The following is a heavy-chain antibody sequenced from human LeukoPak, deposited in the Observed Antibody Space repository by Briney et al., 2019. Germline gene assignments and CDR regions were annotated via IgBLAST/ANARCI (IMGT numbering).Heavy chain of an antibody. CDR1: GYSISSGYY. V-gene: IGHV4-38-2*01. D-gene: IGHD3-22*01. CDR3: TSFANYYDSSGYYSSYFDY. Sequence: SETLSLTCAVSGYSISSGYYWGWIRQPPRKGMEWIGSIYHSGSTYYNPSLKSRVTISVDTSKNQFSLKLSSVTAADTAVYYRTSFANYYDSSGYYSSYFDYWGQGTLVTVSS. CDR2: IYHSGST. J-gene: IGHJ4*02.